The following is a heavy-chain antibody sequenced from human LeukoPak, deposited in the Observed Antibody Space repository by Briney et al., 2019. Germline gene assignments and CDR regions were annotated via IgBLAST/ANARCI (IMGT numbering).Heavy chain of an antibody. V-gene: IGHV3-7*03. CDR1: GFTFSSYW. CDR2: INHNGNVN. J-gene: IGHJ4*02. CDR3: ARLGGYYNGIFDY. D-gene: IGHD3-9*01. Sequence: GGSLRLSCAASGFTFSSYWMNWARQAPGKGLEWVASINHNGNVNYYVDSVKGRFTISRDNAKNSLYLQMNSLRAEDTAVYYCARLGGYYNGIFDYWGQGTLVTVSS.